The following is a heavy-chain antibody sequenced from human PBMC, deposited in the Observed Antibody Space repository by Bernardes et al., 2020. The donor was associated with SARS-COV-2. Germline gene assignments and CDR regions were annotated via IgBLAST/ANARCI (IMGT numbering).Heavy chain of an antibody. Sequence: SETLSLTCTVSGGSISSYYWSWIRQPAGMGLEYIGRIYTSGSTNYNPSLKSRVTMSVDTSKNQFSLKLSSVTAADTAVYYCARGVAHLTGFDYWGQGTLVTVSS. CDR1: GGSISSYY. CDR3: ARGVAHLTGFDY. D-gene: IGHD3-9*01. CDR2: IYTSGST. V-gene: IGHV4-4*07. J-gene: IGHJ4*02.